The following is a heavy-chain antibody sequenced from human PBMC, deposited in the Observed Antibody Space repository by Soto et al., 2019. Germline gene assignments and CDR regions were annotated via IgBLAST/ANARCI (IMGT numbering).Heavy chain of an antibody. D-gene: IGHD6-13*01. CDR2: ISYDGSNK. Sequence: PGGSLRLSCAASGFTFSSYGMHWVRQAPGKGLEWVAVISYDGSNKYYADSVKGRFTISRDNSKNTLYLQMNSLRAEDTAVYYCAKDEIAAAGTSTPLHYYYYGMDVWGQGTTVTVSS. J-gene: IGHJ6*02. CDR3: AKDEIAAAGTSTPLHYYYYGMDV. CDR1: GFTFSSYG. V-gene: IGHV3-30*18.